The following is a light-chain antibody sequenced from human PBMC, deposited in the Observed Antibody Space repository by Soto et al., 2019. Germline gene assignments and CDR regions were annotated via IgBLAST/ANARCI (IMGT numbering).Light chain of an antibody. Sequence: DIQMTQSPSTLSASVGDRVTITCRASQSISSWLAWYQQKPGKAPKVLIYDASSLESGVPSRFSGSGSGTEFTLTISSLQPDYFASYYCQQYDAYPFTFVPGTKV. CDR2: DAS. V-gene: IGKV1-5*01. J-gene: IGKJ3*01. CDR1: QSISSW. CDR3: QQYDAYPFT.